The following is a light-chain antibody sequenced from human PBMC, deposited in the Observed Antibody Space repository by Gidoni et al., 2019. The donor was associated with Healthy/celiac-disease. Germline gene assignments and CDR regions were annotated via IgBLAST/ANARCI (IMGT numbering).Light chain of an antibody. CDR1: QSVSSSY. Sequence: EMVLTQSPGTLSLSPGERATLSCRASQSVSSSYLAWYQQKPGLAPRLLIYGASSRATGIPDRFSGSGSVTDFTLTISRLEPEDFAVYYCQQYGSSSDTFGQGTKLEIK. V-gene: IGKV3-20*01. J-gene: IGKJ2*01. CDR3: QQYGSSSDT. CDR2: GAS.